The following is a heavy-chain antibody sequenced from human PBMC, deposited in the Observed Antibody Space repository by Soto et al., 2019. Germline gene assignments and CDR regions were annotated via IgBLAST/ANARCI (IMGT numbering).Heavy chain of an antibody. CDR1: GGSISSYY. V-gene: IGHV4-59*01. CDR2: IYYSGST. D-gene: IGHD4-17*01. CDR3: AKSDYRGTDY. Sequence: QVQLQESGPGLVKPSETLSLTCTVSGGSISSYYWTWIRQPPGKGLEWIGDIYYSGSTNYNPSLKSRVTISVDTSKKQCSLKLSSVTAADTAVYYCAKSDYRGTDYWGQGTLVTVSS. J-gene: IGHJ4*02.